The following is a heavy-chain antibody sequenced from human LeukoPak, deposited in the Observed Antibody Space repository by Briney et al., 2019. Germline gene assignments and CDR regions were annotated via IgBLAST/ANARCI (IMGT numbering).Heavy chain of an antibody. D-gene: IGHD3-22*01. V-gene: IGHV4-30-4*01. CDR3: ARVDYYDSSGPD. Sequence: SETLSLTCTVSGGSISSGDYYWSWIRQPPGKGLEWIGYIYYSGSTYYNPSLKSRVTISVDTPKNQFSLKLSSVTAADTAVYYCARVDYYDSSGPDWGQGTLVTVSS. CDR2: IYYSGST. J-gene: IGHJ4*02. CDR1: GGSISSGDYY.